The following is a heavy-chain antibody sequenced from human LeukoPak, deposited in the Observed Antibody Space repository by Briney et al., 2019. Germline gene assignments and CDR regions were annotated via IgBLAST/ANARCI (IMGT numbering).Heavy chain of an antibody. CDR1: GYTFTSYY. J-gene: IGHJ5*02. V-gene: IGHV1-46*01. Sequence: ASVKVSCKASGYTFTSYYMHWVRQAPGQGLEWMGIINPSGGSTSYAQKFQGRVTMTRDTSTSTVYMELSSLRSEDTAVYYCARGVKHQLLLGDNWFDPWGQGTLVTVAS. CDR2: INPSGGST. CDR3: ARGVKHQLLLGDNWFDP. D-gene: IGHD2-2*01.